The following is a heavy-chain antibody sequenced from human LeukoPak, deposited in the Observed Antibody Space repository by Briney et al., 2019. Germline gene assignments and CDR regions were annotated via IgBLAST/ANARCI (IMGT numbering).Heavy chain of an antibody. Sequence: PSETLSLTCTVSGDSISGSSYYRGWIRQPPGKGLEWIGYIYYSGSTNYNPSLKSRVTISVDTSKNQFSLKLSSVTAADTAVYYCAREMATIGSFDYWGQGTLVTVSS. J-gene: IGHJ4*02. V-gene: IGHV4-61*01. CDR2: IYYSGST. CDR1: GDSISGSSYY. CDR3: AREMATIGSFDY. D-gene: IGHD5-24*01.